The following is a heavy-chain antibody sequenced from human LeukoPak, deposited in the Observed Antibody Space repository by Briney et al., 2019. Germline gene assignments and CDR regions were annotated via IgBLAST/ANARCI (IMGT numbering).Heavy chain of an antibody. V-gene: IGHV3-23*01. CDR1: GFTFSSYG. Sequence: PGGSLRLSCAASGFTFSSYGMSWVRQAPGKGLEWVSAISGSGGSTYYADSVKGRFTISRDNPKNTLYLQMNSLRAEDTAVYYCAKVNGYSYGDLDYWGQGTLVTVSS. CDR3: AKVNGYSYGDLDY. CDR2: ISGSGGST. J-gene: IGHJ4*02. D-gene: IGHD5-18*01.